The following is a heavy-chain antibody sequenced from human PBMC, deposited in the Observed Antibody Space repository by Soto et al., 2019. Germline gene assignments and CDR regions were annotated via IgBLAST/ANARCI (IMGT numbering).Heavy chain of an antibody. Sequence: SVKVSCKASGGTFSSYAISWVRQAPGQGLEWMGGIIPIFGTANYAQKFQGRVTITADESTSTAYMELSSLRSEDTAVYYCAVVPAATYGMDVWGQGTKVTVYS. CDR3: AVVPAATYGMDV. CDR2: IIPIFGTA. D-gene: IGHD2-2*01. J-gene: IGHJ6*02. V-gene: IGHV1-69*13. CDR1: GGTFSSYA.